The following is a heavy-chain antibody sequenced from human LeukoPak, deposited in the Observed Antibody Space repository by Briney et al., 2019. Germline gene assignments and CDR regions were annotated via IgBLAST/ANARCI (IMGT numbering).Heavy chain of an antibody. D-gene: IGHD3-9*01. V-gene: IGHV5-51*01. CDR2: IYPGDSDT. J-gene: IGHJ4*02. Sequence: KRGESLKISCKGSGYRFTSYWIGWVRQMPGKGLEWMGIIYPGDSDTRYSPSFQGEVAISADKSISTAYLQSSSLKASDTAMYYCARSPTYYDILTGWRYFDYWGQGTLVTVSS. CDR1: GYRFTSYW. CDR3: ARSPTYYDILTGWRYFDY.